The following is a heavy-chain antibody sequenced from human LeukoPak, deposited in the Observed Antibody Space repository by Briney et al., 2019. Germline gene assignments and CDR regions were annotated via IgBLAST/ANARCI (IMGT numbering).Heavy chain of an antibody. J-gene: IGHJ4*02. CDR3: ARGWLLDIAGPFDY. Sequence: GASVKVSCKASGYTFTGYYMHWVRQAPGQGLEWMGWINPNSGGTNYAQKFQGRVTMTRDTSISTAYVELSRLRSDDTAVYYCARGWLLDIAGPFDYWGQGTLVTVSS. D-gene: IGHD2-15*01. CDR1: GYTFTGYY. CDR2: INPNSGGT. V-gene: IGHV1-2*02.